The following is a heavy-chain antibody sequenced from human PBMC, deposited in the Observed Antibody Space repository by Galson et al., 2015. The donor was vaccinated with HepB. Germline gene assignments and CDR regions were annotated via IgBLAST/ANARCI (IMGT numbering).Heavy chain of an antibody. CDR2: IYHSGST. V-gene: IGHV4-4*02. J-gene: IGHJ4*02. Sequence: LSLTCAVSGGSINSSNWCSWVRQPPGKGLEWIGEIYHSGSTNYNPSLKSRVTISVDKSKNQFSLKLSSVTAADTAVYYCARIGVEAPAAMDYWGQGALVTVSS. D-gene: IGHD2-2*01. CDR1: GGSINSSNW. CDR3: ARIGVEAPAAMDY.